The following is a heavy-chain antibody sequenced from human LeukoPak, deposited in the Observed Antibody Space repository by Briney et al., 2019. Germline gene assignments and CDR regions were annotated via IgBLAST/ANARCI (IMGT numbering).Heavy chain of an antibody. CDR2: IQFDGNGE. Sequence: GGSLRLSCAASGFTFSSYGMHWVRQAPGRGLEWVAFIQFDGNGEYYADSVKGRFTISRDNSKNTLFLQMHSLRPEDTALYYCAKGLGYYSDYWGQGTLVTVSS. CDR3: AKGLGYYSDY. J-gene: IGHJ4*02. D-gene: IGHD1-26*01. V-gene: IGHV3-30*02. CDR1: GFTFSSYG.